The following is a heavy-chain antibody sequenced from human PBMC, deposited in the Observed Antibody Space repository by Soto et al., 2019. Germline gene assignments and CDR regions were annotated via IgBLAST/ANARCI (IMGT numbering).Heavy chain of an antibody. J-gene: IGHJ6*02. Sequence: SETLSLTCSVSGESISNFYWSWIRQPAGKGLEWIGHVHVSGGTDYNAPLQSRVTMSLDTSNNHVSLQLRSLTAADTAIYYCARDRYGWYPGFDLDVWGPGTTVTVSS. CDR1: GESISNFY. D-gene: IGHD6-19*01. CDR3: ARDRYGWYPGFDLDV. CDR2: VHVSGGT. V-gene: IGHV4-4*07.